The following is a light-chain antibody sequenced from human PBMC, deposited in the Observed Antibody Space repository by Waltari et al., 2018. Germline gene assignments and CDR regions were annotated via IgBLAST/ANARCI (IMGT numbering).Light chain of an antibody. CDR3: CSYAGSYTRV. CDR2: DVS. J-gene: IGLJ3*02. Sequence: QSALTQPRSVSGSPGQSVTISCTGTSSDVGGYNYVSWYQQHPGKAPKLMFYDVSKRPSGVPDRFSVSKSGNTASLTISGLQAEDEADYYCCSYAGSYTRVFGGGTKLTVL. CDR1: SSDVGGYNY. V-gene: IGLV2-11*01.